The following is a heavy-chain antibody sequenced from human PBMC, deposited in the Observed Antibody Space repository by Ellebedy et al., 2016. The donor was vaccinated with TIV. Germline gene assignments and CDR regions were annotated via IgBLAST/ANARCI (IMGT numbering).Heavy chain of an antibody. Sequence: GESLKISCAASGFTFSSYSMNWVRKAPGRGLEWLSYISSSSSGIYYADSVKGRFTISRDNAKNTLYLQMNSLRAEDTAVYYCARFKGYDYYYYYYMDVWGKGTTVTVSS. J-gene: IGHJ6*03. V-gene: IGHV3-48*04. CDR1: GFTFSSYS. CDR3: ARFKGYDYYYYYYMDV. CDR2: ISSSSSGI. D-gene: IGHD5-12*01.